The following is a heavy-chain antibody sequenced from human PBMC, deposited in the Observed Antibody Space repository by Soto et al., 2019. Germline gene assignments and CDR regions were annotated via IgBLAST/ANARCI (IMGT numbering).Heavy chain of an antibody. CDR3: GGSGWTNYYYYYGMDV. CDR1: GGTFSSYA. V-gene: IGHV1-69*13. J-gene: IGHJ6*02. D-gene: IGHD6-19*01. CDR2: IIPIFGTA. Sequence: SVKVSCKASGGTFSSYAISWVRQAPGQGLEWMGGIIPIFGTANYAQKFQGRVTISADESTSTAYMELSSLRSEDTAVYYCGGSGWTNYYYYYGMDVWGQGTTVTVSS.